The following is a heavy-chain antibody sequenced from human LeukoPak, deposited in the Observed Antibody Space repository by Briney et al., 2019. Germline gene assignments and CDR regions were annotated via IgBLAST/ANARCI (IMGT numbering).Heavy chain of an antibody. D-gene: IGHD2-2*01. Sequence: GGSLRLSCAASGFTFSSYAMSWVRQAPGRGLEWVSTISGSGDYTFYADSVKGRFTISRDNSKNTLNLRMNSLGADDTAVYYCAKRGIAPAASFDYWGQGTLVTVSS. CDR2: ISGSGDYT. V-gene: IGHV3-23*01. J-gene: IGHJ4*02. CDR3: AKRGIAPAASFDY. CDR1: GFTFSSYA.